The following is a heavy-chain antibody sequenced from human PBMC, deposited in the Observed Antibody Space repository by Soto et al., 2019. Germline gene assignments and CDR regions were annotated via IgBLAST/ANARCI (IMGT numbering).Heavy chain of an antibody. CDR1: GGSISSGVYY. V-gene: IGHV4-31*03. CDR3: ARSVFP. J-gene: IGHJ5*02. CDR2: IYYIGST. Sequence: PSETLSLTCTVSGGSISSGVYYWNWIRQHPGKGLEWIGYIYYIGSTYYNPPLKSRVTISLDTSKNQFSLKLSSVTAADTAVYYCARSVFPWGQGTLVTVSS.